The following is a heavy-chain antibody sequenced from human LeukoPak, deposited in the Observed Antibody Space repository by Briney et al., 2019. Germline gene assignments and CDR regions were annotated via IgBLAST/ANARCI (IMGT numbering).Heavy chain of an antibody. J-gene: IGHJ4*02. CDR2: IWYDGSNK. V-gene: IGHV3-30*02. CDR1: GFTFSSYG. CDR3: AKDLSYYDSSGYYGDY. D-gene: IGHD3-22*01. Sequence: GGSLRLSCAASGFTFSSYGVHWVRQAPGKGLEWVAVIWYDGSNKYYADSVKGRFTISRDNSKNTLYLQMNSLRAEDTAVYYCAKDLSYYDSSGYYGDYWGQGTLVTVSS.